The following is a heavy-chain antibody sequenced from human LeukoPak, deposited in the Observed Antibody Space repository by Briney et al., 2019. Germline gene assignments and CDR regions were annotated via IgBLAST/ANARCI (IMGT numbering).Heavy chain of an antibody. CDR3: ARDSFHDYSNYDSYYYYGMDV. CDR2: ISAYNGNT. CDR1: GYTFTSYG. J-gene: IGHJ6*02. Sequence: ASVKVSCKASGYTFTSYGISWVRQAPGQGLEWMGWISAYNGNTNYAQKLQGRVTMTTDTSTGTAYMELRSLRSDDTAVYYCARDSFHDYSNYDSYYYYGMDVWGQGTTVTVSS. V-gene: IGHV1-18*01. D-gene: IGHD4-11*01.